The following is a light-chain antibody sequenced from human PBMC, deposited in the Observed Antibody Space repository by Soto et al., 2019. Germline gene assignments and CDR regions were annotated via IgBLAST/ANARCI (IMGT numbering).Light chain of an antibody. CDR2: EVT. V-gene: IGLV2-8*01. CDR3: SSYAGSNDNYV. CDR1: SSDVGDYNY. Sequence: QSVLTQPPSASGSPGQSVTISCTGTSSDVGDYNYVSWYQQHPGQAPKLMIYEVTKRPSGVPDRFSGSKSGNTASLTVSGLQAEDEADYYCSSYAGSNDNYVFGTGTRSPS. J-gene: IGLJ1*01.